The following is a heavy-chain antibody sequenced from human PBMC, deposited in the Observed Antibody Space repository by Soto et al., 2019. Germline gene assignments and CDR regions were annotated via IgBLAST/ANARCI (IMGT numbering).Heavy chain of an antibody. V-gene: IGHV1-69*06. J-gene: IGHJ6*02. D-gene: IGHD6-13*01. CDR3: ARGNYYYYGMDA. CDR1: GGTFSSYA. Sequence: GASVKVSCKASGGTFSSYAISWVRQAPGQGLEWMGGIIPIFGTANYAQKFQGRVTITADKSTSTAYMELSSLRSEDTAVYYCARGNYYYYGMDAWGQGTTVTVSS. CDR2: IIPIFGTA.